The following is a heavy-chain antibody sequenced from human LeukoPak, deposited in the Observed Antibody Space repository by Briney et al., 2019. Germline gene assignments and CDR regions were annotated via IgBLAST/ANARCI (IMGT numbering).Heavy chain of an antibody. V-gene: IGHV3-23*01. Sequence: GGSLRLSCAASGFTFSTYAMSWVRQAPWKGLEWVSTISDNGGSTYYADSVKGRFTISRDNSMNTLYLQMNSLRVEDTAVYYCAKPPPDSSSWLFDSWGQGALVTVSS. CDR1: GFTFSTYA. J-gene: IGHJ4*02. D-gene: IGHD6-13*01. CDR3: AKPPPDSSSWLFDS. CDR2: ISDNGGST.